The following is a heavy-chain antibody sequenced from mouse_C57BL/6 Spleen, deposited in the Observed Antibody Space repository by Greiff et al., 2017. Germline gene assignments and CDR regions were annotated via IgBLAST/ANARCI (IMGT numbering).Heavy chain of an antibody. CDR3: ARGYFDV. CDR1: GYTFTSYV. Sequence: VQLKESGPELVKPGASVKMPCKASGYTFTSYVMHWVKQKPGPGLEWIGSIYPYNDGTKYNEKFKGKATLTSDKSSSTAYMELSSLTSEDSAVYYCARGYFDVWGTGTTVTVSS. CDR2: IYPYNDGT. V-gene: IGHV1-14*01. J-gene: IGHJ1*03.